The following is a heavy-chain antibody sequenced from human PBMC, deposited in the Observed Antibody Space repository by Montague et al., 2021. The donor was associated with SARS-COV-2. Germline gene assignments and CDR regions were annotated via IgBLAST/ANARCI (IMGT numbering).Heavy chain of an antibody. D-gene: IGHD5-24*01. CDR2: IYYSGST. CDR1: GGSISSYY. CDR3: ARVLGYLGSSSRDGSYDYGMDA. Sequence: SETLSLTCTVSGGSISSYYWSWIRQPPGKGLEWIGYIYYSGSTNYNPSLRSRVTISVDTSRNQFSLKLSSVTAADTAVYFCARVLGYLGSSSRDGSYDYGMDAWGQGTTVTVSS. V-gene: IGHV4-59*01. J-gene: IGHJ6*02.